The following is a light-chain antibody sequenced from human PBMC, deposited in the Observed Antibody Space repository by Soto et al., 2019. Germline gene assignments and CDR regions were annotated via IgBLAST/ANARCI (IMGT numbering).Light chain of an antibody. Sequence: EIVLTQSPGTLSLSPGERATLSCRASQSVSSCYFAWYQQKPGPPPSLIIYGASSTATGIAGSFSSSWSGTDFTLTISRLEPEDSAVYCCQQCSSSPWTFGQGTKVEIK. CDR1: QSVSSCY. CDR3: QQCSSSPWT. CDR2: GAS. J-gene: IGKJ1*01. V-gene: IGKV3-20*01.